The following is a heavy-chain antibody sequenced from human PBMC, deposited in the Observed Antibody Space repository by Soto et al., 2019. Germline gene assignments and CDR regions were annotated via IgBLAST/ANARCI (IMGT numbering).Heavy chain of an antibody. V-gene: IGHV4-39*07. CDR2: IYYSGST. CDR1: GDSITSNSYF. D-gene: IGHD5-18*01. Sequence: SETLSLTCTVSGDSITSNSYFLAWIRQPPGKGLEWIGSIYYSGSTYYNPSLKSRVTMSVDTSKNQFSLKLSSVTAVDTAVYYCARCYSSPGNYYYGMDVWGQGTTVTVSS. J-gene: IGHJ6*02. CDR3: ARCYSSPGNYYYGMDV.